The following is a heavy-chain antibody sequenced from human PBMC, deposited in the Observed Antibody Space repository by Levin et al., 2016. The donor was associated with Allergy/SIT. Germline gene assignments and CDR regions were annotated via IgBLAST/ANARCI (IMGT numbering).Heavy chain of an antibody. D-gene: IGHD3-10*01. Sequence: GGSLRLSCTASGLNMFGYRMSWVRQAPGKGLQWVSTISSGGKDTYYADSMKGRFTVSRDSAKNSLFLQMNSLRDEDTAVYYCTRSVVRGVSVVFDPWGQGTLVIVSS. V-gene: IGHV3-21*06. J-gene: IGHJ5*02. CDR2: ISSGGKDT. CDR3: TRSVVRGVSVVFDP. CDR1: GLNMFGYR.